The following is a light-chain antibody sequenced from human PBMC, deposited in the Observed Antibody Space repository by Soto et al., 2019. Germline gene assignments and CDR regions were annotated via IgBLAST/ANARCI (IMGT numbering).Light chain of an antibody. J-gene: IGLJ2*01. CDR1: SGPNSYA. CDR3: QTWGTGSHGV. CDR2: FNSDGSH. V-gene: IGLV4-69*01. Sequence: QLVLTHSRSASASVGASVKLTCTLSSGPNSYAIARHQQQPEKAPRYLMKFNSDGSHNKGDGIPDRFSGSSSGAEHYLPISNLQSEDEADYYCQTWGTGSHGVFGGGTKLTV.